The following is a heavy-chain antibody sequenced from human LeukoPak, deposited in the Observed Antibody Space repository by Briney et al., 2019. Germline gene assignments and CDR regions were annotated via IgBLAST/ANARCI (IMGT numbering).Heavy chain of an antibody. Sequence: GGSLRLSCTGSGFTFSDYYMNWIRQAPGKGLEWVSYISSSGRTIYYADSVKGRFTISRDNAKNSLYLQMNSLRAEDTAVYYCARAPGYWGQGTLVTVSS. CDR2: ISSSGRTI. CDR1: GFTFSDYY. J-gene: IGHJ4*02. V-gene: IGHV3-11*01. D-gene: IGHD7-27*01. CDR3: ARAPGY.